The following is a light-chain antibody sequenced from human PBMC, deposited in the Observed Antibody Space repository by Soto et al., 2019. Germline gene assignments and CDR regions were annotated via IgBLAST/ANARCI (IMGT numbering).Light chain of an antibody. J-gene: IGKJ4*01. V-gene: IGKV1-39*01. CDR3: QQSYGTPLT. CDR2: AAS. CDR1: QSIGNY. Sequence: DMEMTQSPSSLSASVGDRVTITCRASQSIGNYLNWYQHKPGKVPKLLIYAASSLQSGVPTRFSGSGSGTHFTLTINSLQPEDFATYYCQQSYGTPLTFGGGTKIEIK.